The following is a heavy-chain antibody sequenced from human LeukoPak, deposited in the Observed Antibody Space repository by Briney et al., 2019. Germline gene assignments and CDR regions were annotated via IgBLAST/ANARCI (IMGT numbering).Heavy chain of an antibody. CDR2: INQDGSEE. V-gene: IGHV3-7*01. Sequence: GSLRLSCAASEFTFSNYWMSWVRQAPGKGLEWVAHINQDGSEEHYMDSVKARFIISRDNAKNSLSLQMDSLRAEDTAVYYCVRDGGVSGYDLLDYWGQGTLVTVSS. J-gene: IGHJ4*02. D-gene: IGHD5-12*01. CDR3: VRDGGVSGYDLLDY. CDR1: EFTFSNYW.